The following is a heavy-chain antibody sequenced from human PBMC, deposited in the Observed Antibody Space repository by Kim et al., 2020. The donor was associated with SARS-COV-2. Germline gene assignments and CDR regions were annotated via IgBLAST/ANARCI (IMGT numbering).Heavy chain of an antibody. CDR1: GYTFTSYY. J-gene: IGHJ6*02. V-gene: IGHV1-46*01. CDR3: ASCSRPLRGGYGSGSYSGMDV. D-gene: IGHD3-10*01. CDR2: INPSGGST. Sequence: ASVKVSCKASGYTFTSYYMHWVRQAPGQGLEWMGIINPSGGSTSYAQKFQGRVTMTRDTSTSTVYMELSSLRSEDTAVYYCASCSRPLRGGYGSGSYSGMDVWGQGTTVTVSS.